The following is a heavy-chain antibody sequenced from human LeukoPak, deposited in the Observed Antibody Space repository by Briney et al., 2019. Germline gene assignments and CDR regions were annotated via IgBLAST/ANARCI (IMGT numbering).Heavy chain of an antibody. Sequence: ASVKVSCKASGYTFSDYYMHWVRQAPGQGLEWMGWINPNSGATNYAQKFQGRVTMTRDTSISTAYMELSRLRSDDTAVYYCARGVGTYYFDYWGQGTLVTVSS. V-gene: IGHV1-2*02. D-gene: IGHD1-1*01. J-gene: IGHJ4*02. CDR1: GYTFSDYY. CDR2: INPNSGAT. CDR3: ARGVGTYYFDY.